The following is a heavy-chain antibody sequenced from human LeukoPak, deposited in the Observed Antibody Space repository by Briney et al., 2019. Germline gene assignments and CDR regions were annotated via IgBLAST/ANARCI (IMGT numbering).Heavy chain of an antibody. CDR2: IYYSGST. J-gene: IGHJ5*02. Sequence: SETLSLTCTVSGGSISSYYWSWIRQPPGKGLEWIGYIYYSGSTNYNPSLKSRVTISVDTSKNQFSLKLSSVTAADTAVYCCASTDLRCDGCGWFDPWGQGTLVTVSS. D-gene: IGHD2-8*02. CDR1: GGSISSYY. CDR3: ASTDLRCDGCGWFDP. V-gene: IGHV4-59*01.